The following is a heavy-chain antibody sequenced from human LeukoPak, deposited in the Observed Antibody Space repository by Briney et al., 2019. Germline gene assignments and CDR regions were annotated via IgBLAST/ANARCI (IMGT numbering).Heavy chain of an antibody. CDR2: LSGSGAGA. CDR1: GFTFSDYA. CDR3: AKAELGVDTFFDY. J-gene: IGHJ4*02. V-gene: IGHV3-23*01. Sequence: GGSLRLSCAASGFTFSDYALGWVRQAPGRGLEWVATLSGSGAGAYYSDSVQGRFTISRDNSKRTLFLQMNSLRAEDTAFYYCAKAELGVDTFFDYWGQGTLVTVSS. D-gene: IGHD3-3*01.